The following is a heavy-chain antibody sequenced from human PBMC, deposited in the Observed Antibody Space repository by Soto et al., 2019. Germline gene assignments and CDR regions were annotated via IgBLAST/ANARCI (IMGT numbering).Heavy chain of an antibody. V-gene: IGHV3-30*04. J-gene: IGHJ4*02. CDR1: GFTFRFYA. Sequence: ESGGDVVQPGRSLRLSCAASGFTFRFYAMHWVRQAPGKGLEWVAVISYNGRNKHYVDSVKGRFTSSRDNSQDTLYLQMDSLRPDDTAVYYCARQAKIGDRSQFYFDSWGQGTLVTVSS. D-gene: IGHD3-16*01. CDR2: ISYNGRNK. CDR3: ARQAKIGDRSQFYFDS.